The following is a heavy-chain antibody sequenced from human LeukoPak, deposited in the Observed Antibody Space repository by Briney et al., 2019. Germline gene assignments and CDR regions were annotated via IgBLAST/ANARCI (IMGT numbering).Heavy chain of an antibody. Sequence: PGGSLRLSCAASGFTFSRYSVNWVRQVPGKGLEWVSCITGGSDYIFYADSVRGRFTISRDNAKNSLYLQMNSLRAEDTAVYYCAKFKGHYGDSEYYFDYWGQGTLVTVSS. J-gene: IGHJ4*02. CDR3: AKFKGHYGDSEYYFDY. CDR1: GFTFSRYS. V-gene: IGHV3-21*01. CDR2: ITGGSDYI. D-gene: IGHD3-10*01.